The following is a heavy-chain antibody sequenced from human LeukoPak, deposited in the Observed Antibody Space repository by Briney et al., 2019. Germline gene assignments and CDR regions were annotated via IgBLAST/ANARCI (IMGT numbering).Heavy chain of an antibody. V-gene: IGHV4-61*02. J-gene: IGHJ4*02. Sequence: SQTLSLTCTVSGGSISSASYYWSWIRQPAGKGLEWIGRIYISGSTNYNPSLKSRVTISVDTSKNQFSLKLSSVTAADTAVYYCAREREGPYGYLDYWGQGTLVTVSS. D-gene: IGHD4-17*01. CDR1: GGSISSASYY. CDR2: IYISGST. CDR3: AREREGPYGYLDY.